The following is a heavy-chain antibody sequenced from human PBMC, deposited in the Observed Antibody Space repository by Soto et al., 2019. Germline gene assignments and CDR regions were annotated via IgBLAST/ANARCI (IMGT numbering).Heavy chain of an antibody. V-gene: IGHV5-51*01. J-gene: IGHJ3*02. CDR2: TYPGDSDT. CDR1: GYSFTSYW. CDR3: ARRQKYSSSWYGDAFDI. Sequence: PGESLKISCKGSGYSFTSYWIGWVRQMPGKGLEWMGITYPGDSDTRYSPSFQGQVTISADKSISTAYLQWSSLKASDTAMYYCARRQKYSSSWYGDAFDIWGQGTMVTVSS. D-gene: IGHD6-13*01.